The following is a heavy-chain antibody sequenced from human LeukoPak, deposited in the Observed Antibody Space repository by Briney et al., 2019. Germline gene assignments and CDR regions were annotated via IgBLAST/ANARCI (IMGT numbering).Heavy chain of an antibody. Sequence: ASVKVSCKASGYTFTGYYMHWVRQAPGQGLEWMGWISAYNGNTNYAQKLQGRVTMTTDTSTSTAYMELRSLRSDDTAVYYCARDPSVYDFWSGTQGYYMDVWGKGTTVTVSS. J-gene: IGHJ6*03. CDR3: ARDPSVYDFWSGTQGYYMDV. CDR2: ISAYNGNT. CDR1: GYTFTGYY. V-gene: IGHV1-18*04. D-gene: IGHD3-3*01.